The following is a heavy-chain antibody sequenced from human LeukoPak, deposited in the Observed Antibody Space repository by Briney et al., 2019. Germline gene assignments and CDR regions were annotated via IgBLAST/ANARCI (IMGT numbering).Heavy chain of an antibody. D-gene: IGHD2-15*01. Sequence: ASVKVSCKASGGTFSSYAISWVRQAPGQGLEWMGGIIPIFGTANYAQKFQGRVTITADESTSTAYMELSSLRSEDTAVYYCARDTDIVVVVAARYYYYYGMDVWGQGTTVTVSS. CDR2: IIPIFGTA. CDR1: GGTFSSYA. CDR3: ARDTDIVVVVAARYYYYYGMDV. V-gene: IGHV1-69*01. J-gene: IGHJ6*02.